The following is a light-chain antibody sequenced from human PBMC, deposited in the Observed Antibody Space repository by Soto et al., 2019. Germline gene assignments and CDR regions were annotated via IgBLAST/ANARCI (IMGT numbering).Light chain of an antibody. Sequence: EIVMTQSPSTLSASPGERATLSCRASQSVSSKLAWYQQKPGQAPMLLIYGASTRATGIPARFSGSGSGTEFTLPISSLQYEDFAVYYYQQNNNWPPITFGQWTRLEIK. J-gene: IGKJ5*01. CDR2: GAS. CDR1: QSVSSK. CDR3: QQNNNWPPIT. V-gene: IGKV3-15*01.